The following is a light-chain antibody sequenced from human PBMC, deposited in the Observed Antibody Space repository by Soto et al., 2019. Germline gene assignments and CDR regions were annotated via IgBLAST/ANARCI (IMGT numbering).Light chain of an antibody. Sequence: QSALTQTRSVSGSPGQSITISCTGTSSDVGGYNYVSWYRQHPGKALKLMIYDVSKRPSGVPDRFSVSKSGNTASLTISGLQAEDEADYYCCSYAASYTHYVFGTGTKVTVL. V-gene: IGLV2-11*01. CDR1: SSDVGGYNY. CDR3: CSYAASYTHYV. J-gene: IGLJ1*01. CDR2: DVS.